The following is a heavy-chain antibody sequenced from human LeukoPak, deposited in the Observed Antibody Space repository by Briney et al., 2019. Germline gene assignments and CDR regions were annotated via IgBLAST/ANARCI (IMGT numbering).Heavy chain of an antibody. CDR1: GGSFSGYY. CDR3: ARHYYDSSGFVI. J-gene: IGHJ3*02. V-gene: IGHV4-34*01. Sequence: PSETLSLTCAVYGGSFSGYYWSWIRLPPGKGLEWIGEINHSGSTNYNPSLKSRVTISVDTSKNQFSLKLSSVTAADTAVYYCARHYYDSSGFVIWGQGTMVTVSS. CDR2: INHSGST. D-gene: IGHD3-22*01.